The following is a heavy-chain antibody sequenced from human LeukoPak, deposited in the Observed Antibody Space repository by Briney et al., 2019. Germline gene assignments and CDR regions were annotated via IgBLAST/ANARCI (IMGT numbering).Heavy chain of an antibody. CDR2: THNSGST. Sequence: SETLSLTCTVSAGSITSHDYYWSWIRQAPGKGLEWIGYTHNSGSTFYNPSLKSRFTISVDTSKDQFSLKVRSVTATDTAVYYCAREGHDFWSGSRGWFDPWGPGTLVTVSS. CDR3: AREGHDFWSGSRGWFDP. V-gene: IGHV4-30-4*01. CDR1: AGSITSHDYY. D-gene: IGHD3-3*01. J-gene: IGHJ5*02.